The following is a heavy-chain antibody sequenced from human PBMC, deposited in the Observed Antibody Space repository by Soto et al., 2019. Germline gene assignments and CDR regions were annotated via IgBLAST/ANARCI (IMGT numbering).Heavy chain of an antibody. CDR2: IYSGGST. Sequence: GGSLRLSCAASGFTVSINYMTWVRQAPGKGLEWVSVIYSGGSTYYSDSVEGRFTIARDNSKNTLYLQMNSLRAEDTAVYYCAKAPLFGGNSVWGQGTLVTVSS. CDR3: AKAPLFGGNSV. D-gene: IGHD2-21*02. CDR1: GFTVSINY. V-gene: IGHV3-53*01. J-gene: IGHJ4*02.